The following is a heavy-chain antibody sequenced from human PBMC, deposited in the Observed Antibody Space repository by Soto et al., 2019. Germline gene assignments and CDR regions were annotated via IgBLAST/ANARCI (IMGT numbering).Heavy chain of an antibody. D-gene: IGHD3-16*01. V-gene: IGHV1-69*02. CDR3: ERGPMGEFDY. J-gene: IGHJ4*02. Sequence: QVQLVQSGAEVKKPGSSVKVSCKASGGTFSSYTISWVRQAPGQGLEWMGRIIPILGIANYAQKFQSRVTITADKSTSTADMALSSLRSEDTAVYYCERGPMGEFDYWGQGTLVTVSS. CDR1: GGTFSSYT. CDR2: IIPILGIA.